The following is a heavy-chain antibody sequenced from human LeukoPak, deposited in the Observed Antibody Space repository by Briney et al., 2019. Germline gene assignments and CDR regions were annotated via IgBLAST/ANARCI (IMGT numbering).Heavy chain of an antibody. V-gene: IGHV3-7*04. D-gene: IGHD3-10*01. CDR2: IKGDEREK. J-gene: IGHJ4*02. CDR1: GFTFNNYW. CDR3: ARERRGAWFGLFDY. Sequence: GGSLRLSCAASGFTFNNYWMSWVRQAPGKGLEWVANIKGDEREKYYVDSVKGRFTISRDNAKNSLYLQMNSLRTEDTAVYYCARERRGAWFGLFDYWGQGILVTVSS.